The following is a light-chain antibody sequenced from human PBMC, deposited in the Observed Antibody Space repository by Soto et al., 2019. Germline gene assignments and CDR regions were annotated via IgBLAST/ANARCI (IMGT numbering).Light chain of an antibody. J-gene: IGKJ1*01. V-gene: IGKV1-5*03. Sequence: DIQMTQSPSTLSASVGDRVTNTCRASQSIRSWLAWYQQKPGKAPKLLIYKASSLETGVPSRFSGSGSGTEFTLIISSLQPDDFASYYCQQYGSSSPWTFGQGTKVEIK. CDR1: QSIRSW. CDR2: KAS. CDR3: QQYGSSSPWT.